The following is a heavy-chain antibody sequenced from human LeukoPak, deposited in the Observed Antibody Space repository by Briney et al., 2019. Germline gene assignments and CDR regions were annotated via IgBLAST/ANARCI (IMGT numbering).Heavy chain of an antibody. CDR3: AVGIAAADSYYFDY. V-gene: IGHV4-39*07. CDR2: IHYSGST. CDR1: GGSISSSSYY. Sequence: SETLSLTCTVSGGSISSSSYYWGWIRQPPGKGLEWIGSIHYSGSTYYNPTLKSRVTISVDTSKNQFSLKLSSVTAADTAVYYCAVGIAAADSYYFDYWGQGTLVTVSS. J-gene: IGHJ4*02. D-gene: IGHD6-13*01.